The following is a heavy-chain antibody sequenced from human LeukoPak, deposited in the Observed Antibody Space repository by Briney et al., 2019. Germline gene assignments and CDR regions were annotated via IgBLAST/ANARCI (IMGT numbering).Heavy chain of an antibody. D-gene: IGHD3-22*01. Sequence: GGSLRLSCAASGFTFSSHSMTWVRQAPGKGLEWVSSISSSSNYIYYADSVKGRFTISGDNAKNSLYLQMNSLRAEDTAVYYCATASPSGYYYVVDYWGQRTLVTVSS. V-gene: IGHV3-21*04. CDR3: ATASPSGYYYVVDY. CDR2: ISSSSNYI. CDR1: GFTFSSHS. J-gene: IGHJ4*02.